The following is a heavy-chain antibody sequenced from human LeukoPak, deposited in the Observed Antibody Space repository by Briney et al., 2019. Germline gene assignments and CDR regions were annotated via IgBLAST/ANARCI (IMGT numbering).Heavy chain of an antibody. CDR2: IKQDGSEK. CDR3: ARDWGLHAGSYSAFDY. Sequence: GGSLRLSCAASGFTFSSYWVSWVRQAPGKGLEWVANIKQDGSEKYYVDSVKGRFTISRDNAKNSLYLQMNSLRAEDTAVYYCARDWGLHAGSYSAFDYWGQGTLVTVSS. CDR1: GFTFSSYW. D-gene: IGHD1-26*01. J-gene: IGHJ4*02. V-gene: IGHV3-7*01.